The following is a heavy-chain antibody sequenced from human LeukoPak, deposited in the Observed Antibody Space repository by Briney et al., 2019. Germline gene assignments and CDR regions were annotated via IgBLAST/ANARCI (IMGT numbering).Heavy chain of an antibody. CDR3: ARCLTMIDGFDP. Sequence: GASVKVSCKASGGTFSSYAISWVRQAPGQGLEWMGGIIPIFGTANYAQKFQGRVTITADKSTSTAYMELSRLRSDDTAVYYCARCLTMIDGFDPWGQGTLVTVSS. D-gene: IGHD3-22*01. CDR1: GGTFSSYA. CDR2: IIPIFGTA. V-gene: IGHV1-69*06. J-gene: IGHJ5*02.